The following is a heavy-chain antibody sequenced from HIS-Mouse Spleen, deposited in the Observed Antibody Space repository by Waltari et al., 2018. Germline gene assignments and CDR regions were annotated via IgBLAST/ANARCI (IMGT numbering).Heavy chain of an antibody. CDR1: GGPISRSSYY. J-gene: IGHJ2*01. CDR3: AREIPYSSSWYDWYFDL. V-gene: IGHV4-39*07. CDR2: IDYSGST. D-gene: IGHD6-13*01. Sequence: QLQLQESGPGLVTPSETLSLTCTVSGGPISRSSYYWAWIRQPPGQGLEWVGSIDYSGSTYYNPSLKSRVTISVDTSKNQFSLKLSSVTAADTAVYYCAREIPYSSSWYDWYFDLWGRGTLVTVSS.